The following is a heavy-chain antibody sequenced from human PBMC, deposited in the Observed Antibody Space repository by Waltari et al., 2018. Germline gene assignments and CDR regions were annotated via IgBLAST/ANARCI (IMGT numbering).Heavy chain of an antibody. CDR3: ARRGGYDWYFDL. CDR1: GFTFSSSW. Sequence: EVQLVESGGGLVQPGGSLRLSCAASGFTFSSSWMSWVRQAPGKGLEWVANIKQDGSGKYYVDSVKGRFTISRDNAKNSLYLQMNSLRAEDTAVYYCARRGGYDWYFDLWGRGTLVTVSS. J-gene: IGHJ2*01. CDR2: IKQDGSGK. V-gene: IGHV3-7*01. D-gene: IGHD5-12*01.